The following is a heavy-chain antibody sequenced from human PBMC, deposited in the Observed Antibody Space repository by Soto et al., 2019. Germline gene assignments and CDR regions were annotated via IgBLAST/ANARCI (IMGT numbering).Heavy chain of an antibody. CDR2: TRNKANSYTT. Sequence: PGGSLRLSCAASGFTFSDHYMDWVRQAPGKGLEWVGRTRNKANSYTTEYAASVKGRFTISRDDSKNSLYLQMNSLKTEDTAVYYCARFSPPGGWFDPWGQGTLVTVSS. D-gene: IGHD1-26*01. V-gene: IGHV3-72*01. CDR1: GFTFSDHY. CDR3: ARFSPPGGWFDP. J-gene: IGHJ5*02.